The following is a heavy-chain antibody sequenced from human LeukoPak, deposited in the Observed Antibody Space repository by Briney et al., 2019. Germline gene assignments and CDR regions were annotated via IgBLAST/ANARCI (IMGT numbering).Heavy chain of an antibody. Sequence: PSETLSLTCTVSGGSISTANYYWGWVRQPPGKGLEWIGNIFYSGSTYYSPPLKSRLTISLDTSRNQFSLRLNSVTAADTAVYYCATLTGYSSESWFDPWGQGILVTVSS. J-gene: IGHJ5*02. CDR3: ATLTGYSSESWFDP. D-gene: IGHD3-9*01. CDR1: GGSISTANYY. V-gene: IGHV4-39*07. CDR2: IFYSGST.